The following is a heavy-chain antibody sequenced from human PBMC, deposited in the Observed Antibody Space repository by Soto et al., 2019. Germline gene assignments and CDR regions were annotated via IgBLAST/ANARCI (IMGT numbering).Heavy chain of an antibody. Sequence: PSQTRSLTCAISGDSVSSNTASWNWIRQSPSRCLEWLGRTYFRSKWYNDYAVSVKSRIIINPDTSNNQFSLQLNSVTPEDTAVYFCAKGDNLGPKTGYAFDPWGQGIMVTSPQ. CDR1: GDSVSSNTAS. V-gene: IGHV6-1*01. J-gene: IGHJ5*02. CDR3: AKGDNLGPKTGYAFDP. D-gene: IGHD5-12*01. CDR2: TYFRSKWYN.